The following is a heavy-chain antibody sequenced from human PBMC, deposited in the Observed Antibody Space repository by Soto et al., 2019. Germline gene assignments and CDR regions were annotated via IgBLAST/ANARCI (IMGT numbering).Heavy chain of an antibody. CDR3: GRREIYHYYMDV. Sequence: SETLSLTCTVSGGSIISSSYYWGWIRQPPGKWLEWIGSIYYSGSTYYSPSLKSRVTMSVDTSKNQFSLKLTSVTAADTAVYYCGRREIYHYYMDVWGKGTTVTVS. J-gene: IGHJ6*03. V-gene: IGHV4-39*01. CDR2: IYYSGST. CDR1: GGSIISSSYY.